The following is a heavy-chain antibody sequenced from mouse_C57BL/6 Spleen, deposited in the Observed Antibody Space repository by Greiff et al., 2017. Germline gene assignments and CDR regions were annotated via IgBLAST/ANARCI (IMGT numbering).Heavy chain of an antibody. J-gene: IGHJ1*03. CDR2: IDPSDSYT. V-gene: IGHV1-50*01. Sequence: QVQLQQPGAELVKPGASVKLSCKASGYTFTSYWMQWVKQRPGQGLEWIGEIDPSDSYTNYNQKFKGKATLTVDTSSSTADMQLSSLTSEDSAVYYCARKRVAHWYFDVWGTGTTVTVSS. CDR3: ARKRVAHWYFDV. CDR1: GYTFTSYW. D-gene: IGHD1-1*01.